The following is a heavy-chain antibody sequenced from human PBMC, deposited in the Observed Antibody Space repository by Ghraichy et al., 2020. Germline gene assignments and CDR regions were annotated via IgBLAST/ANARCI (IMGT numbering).Heavy chain of an antibody. Sequence: SETLSLTCTVSGGSISSSSYYWGWIRQPPGKGLEWIGSIYYSGSTYYNPSLKSRVTISVDTSKNQFSLKLSSVTAADTAVYYCARLFGMGMVRGVIIRAPSFDYWGQGTLVTVSS. CDR1: GGSISSSSYY. CDR2: IYYSGST. CDR3: ARLFGMGMVRGVIIRAPSFDY. D-gene: IGHD3-10*01. V-gene: IGHV4-39*01. J-gene: IGHJ4*02.